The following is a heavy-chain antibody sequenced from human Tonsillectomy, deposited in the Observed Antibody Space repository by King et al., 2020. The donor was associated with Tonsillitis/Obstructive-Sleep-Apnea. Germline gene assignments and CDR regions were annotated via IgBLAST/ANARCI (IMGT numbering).Heavy chain of an antibody. Sequence: DVQLVESGGGLVQPGGSLRLSCAASGFTFSSYAMSWVRQAPGKGLEWVSSIPDSGGSTYYADSVKGRFTISGDNSKNTLYLQMNSLRAEDTAVYYCATRLGEGSSSWYYFDYWGQGTLVTVSS. V-gene: IGHV3-23*04. CDR1: GFTFSSYA. D-gene: IGHD6-13*01. J-gene: IGHJ4*02. CDR2: IPDSGGST. CDR3: ATRLGEGSSSWYYFDY.